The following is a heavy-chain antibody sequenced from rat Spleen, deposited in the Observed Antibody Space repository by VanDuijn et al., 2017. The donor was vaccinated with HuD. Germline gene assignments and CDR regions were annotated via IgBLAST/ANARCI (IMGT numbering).Heavy chain of an antibody. CDR1: GFSLTSYH. V-gene: IGHV2-61*01. CDR3: VQHEWYFDY. J-gene: IGHJ2*01. Sequence: QVRLTESGPRLVQPSQTLSVTCTVSGFSLTSYHVSWVRQPPGKGLEWIGAMWKGGTTDYNSTLKSRLSISRDTSKNQVFLEMTSLQTDDTGTYYCVQHEWYFDYWGQGVMVTVSS. CDR2: MWKGGTT.